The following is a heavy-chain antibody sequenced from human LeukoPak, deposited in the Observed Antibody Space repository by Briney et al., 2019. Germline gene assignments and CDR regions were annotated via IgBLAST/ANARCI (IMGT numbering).Heavy chain of an antibody. V-gene: IGHV3-74*01. D-gene: IGHD4-11*01. J-gene: IGHJ3*01. CDR3: ARRWQSNQGDAYDF. Sequence: GGSLRLSCAASGFTFSSYWMNWVRQAPGEGLVWVSHINSDGSVTNYADSVKGRFTISRDNAKNTLYLQMNSLRAEDTAVYYCARRWQSNQGDAYDFWGQGTMVTVSS. CDR2: INSDGSVT. CDR1: GFTFSSYW.